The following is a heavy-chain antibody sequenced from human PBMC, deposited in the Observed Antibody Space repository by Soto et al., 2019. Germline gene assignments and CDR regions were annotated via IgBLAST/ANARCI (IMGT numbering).Heavy chain of an antibody. CDR3: ARDPGYSYGNT. CDR1: GGTFSIYT. CDR2: IIPILGIA. J-gene: IGHJ5*02. Sequence: ASVKVSCKASGGTFSIYTISWVRQATGQGLEWMGRIIPILGIANYAQKFQGRVTITADKSTSTAYMELSSLRSEDTTVYYCARDPGYSYGNTWGQGTLVTVSS. V-gene: IGHV1-69*04. D-gene: IGHD5-18*01.